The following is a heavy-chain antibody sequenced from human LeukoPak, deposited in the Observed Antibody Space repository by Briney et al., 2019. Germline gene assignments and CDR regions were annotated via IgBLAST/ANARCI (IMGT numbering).Heavy chain of an antibody. J-gene: IGHJ4*02. CDR2: IYYSGST. V-gene: IGHV4-31*03. Sequence: SSDTLSLTCNVSGASVSSSGLYWSWIRQHPAKGLEWFGYIYYSGSTYYVPSLKTRLNISSDTSKNLFSLDLSSVTAADTAVYYCVASTVSNPYNFAYWGLGTLVTVSS. CDR3: VASTVSNPYNFAY. D-gene: IGHD2/OR15-2a*01. CDR1: GASVSSSGLY.